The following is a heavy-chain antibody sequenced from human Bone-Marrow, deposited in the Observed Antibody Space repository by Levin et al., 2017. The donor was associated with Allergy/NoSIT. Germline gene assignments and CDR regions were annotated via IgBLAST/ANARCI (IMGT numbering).Heavy chain of an antibody. D-gene: IGHD2/OR15-2a*01. CDR1: LTSISTINW. CDR3: AVGYCNSGTCPDYY. V-gene: IGHV4-4*02. CDR2: IYNTGST. Sequence: SETLSLTCGVSLTSISTINWRGWVRQSPGKGLDWIGEIYNTGSTSYNPSLEGRVTISVDKSKNQFFLKLTSVTAADTAMYYCAVGYCNSGTCPDYYWGQGTLVTVSS. J-gene: IGHJ4*02.